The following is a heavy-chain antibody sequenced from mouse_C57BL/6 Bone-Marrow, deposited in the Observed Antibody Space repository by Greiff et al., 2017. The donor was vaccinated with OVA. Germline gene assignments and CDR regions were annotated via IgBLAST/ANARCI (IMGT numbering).Heavy chain of an antibody. CDR3: ARYGLYDYVWFAY. CDR1: GFSFNTYA. D-gene: IGHD2-4*01. CDR2: IRSRSNNYAT. J-gene: IGHJ3*01. Sequence: EVQLVESGGGLVQPKGSLKLSCAASGFSFNTYAMNWVRQAPGKGLEWVARIRSRSNNYATYYADSVKDRFTISRDDSESMLYLQMNNLKTDDTAMYYCARYGLYDYVWFAYWGQGTLVTVSA. V-gene: IGHV10-1*01.